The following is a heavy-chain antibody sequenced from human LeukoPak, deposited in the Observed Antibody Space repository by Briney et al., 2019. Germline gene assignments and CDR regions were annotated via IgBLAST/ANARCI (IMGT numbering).Heavy chain of an antibody. V-gene: IGHV4-4*02. D-gene: IGHD6-13*01. CDR1: GGSISSSNW. Sequence: PSETLSLTCAVSGGSISSSNWWSWVRQPPGKGLEWIGEIYHSGSTNYNPPLKSRVTISVDKSKNQFSLKLSSVTAADTAVYYCARKEYSSSWYYNYWGQGTLVTVSS. CDR2: IYHSGST. J-gene: IGHJ4*02. CDR3: ARKEYSSSWYYNY.